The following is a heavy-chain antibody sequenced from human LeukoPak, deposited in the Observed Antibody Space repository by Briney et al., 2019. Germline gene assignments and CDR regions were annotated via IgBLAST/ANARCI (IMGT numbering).Heavy chain of an antibody. CDR2: INHSGST. Sequence: SETLSLTCAVYGGSFSGYYWSWIRQPPGKGLEWIGEINHSGSTNYNPSLKSRVTISVDTSKNQFSLKLSSVTAADTAVYYCARGPVDHYYYYYMDVWGKGTTVTVSS. CDR1: GGSFSGYY. V-gene: IGHV4-34*01. J-gene: IGHJ6*03. D-gene: IGHD3-9*01. CDR3: ARGPVDHYYYYYMDV.